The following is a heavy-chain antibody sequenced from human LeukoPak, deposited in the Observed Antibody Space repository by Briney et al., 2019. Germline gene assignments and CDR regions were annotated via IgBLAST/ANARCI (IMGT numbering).Heavy chain of an antibody. CDR3: ARSRHKYSGYDLSIFDY. J-gene: IGHJ4*02. Sequence: GESLKISCKGSGYSFTSYWIGWVRQMPGKGLEWMGIIYPGDSDTRYSPSFQGQVTISADKSISTAYLQWSSLKASDTAMYYCARSRHKYSGYDLSIFDYWGQGTLVTVSS. CDR1: GYSFTSYW. V-gene: IGHV5-51*01. D-gene: IGHD5-12*01. CDR2: IYPGDSDT.